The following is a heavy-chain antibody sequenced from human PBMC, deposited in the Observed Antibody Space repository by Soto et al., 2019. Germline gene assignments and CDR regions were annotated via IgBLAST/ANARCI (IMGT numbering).Heavy chain of an antibody. CDR3: ARDRDFWTGYEYYYYAMDV. J-gene: IGHJ6*02. Sequence: GASVKVSCKASGYSFTSYYLHWVRQAPGQGLEWMGIINPNSTSASYAQKFQGRVTMTRVTSTSTVYTELSTLRSEDTAVYYCARDRDFWTGYEYYYYAMDVWGQGTTVTVSS. CDR1: GYSFTSYY. CDR2: INPNSTSA. V-gene: IGHV1-46*01. D-gene: IGHD3-3*01.